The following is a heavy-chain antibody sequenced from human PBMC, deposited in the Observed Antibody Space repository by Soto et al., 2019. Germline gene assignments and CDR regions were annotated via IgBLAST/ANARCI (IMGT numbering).Heavy chain of an antibody. CDR3: AKGRGTIVVTDAYDI. D-gene: IGHD3-22*01. J-gene: IGHJ3*02. V-gene: IGHV3-9*01. CDR1: GFSFEDYT. Sequence: GGSLRLSCVGSGFSFEDYTIHWVRQAPGKGPEWVASLSWNSGFSGYADSVKGRFTISRDNAQSSVHLQMNNLRTEDTALYYCAKGRGTIVVTDAYDIWGQGTMVTVSS. CDR2: LSWNSGFS.